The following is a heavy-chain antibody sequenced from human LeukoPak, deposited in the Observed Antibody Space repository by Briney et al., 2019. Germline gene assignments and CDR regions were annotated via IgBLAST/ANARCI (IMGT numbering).Heavy chain of an antibody. Sequence: GGSLRLSCAASGFTFSSYAMSWVRQAPGKGLEWVSAISGSGGSTYYADSVKGRFAISRDNSKNTLYLQMNSLRAEDTAVYYCAKDLFSVAGMEGNYWGQGTLVTVSS. V-gene: IGHV3-23*01. CDR2: ISGSGGST. J-gene: IGHJ4*02. D-gene: IGHD6-19*01. CDR1: GFTFSSYA. CDR3: AKDLFSVAGMEGNY.